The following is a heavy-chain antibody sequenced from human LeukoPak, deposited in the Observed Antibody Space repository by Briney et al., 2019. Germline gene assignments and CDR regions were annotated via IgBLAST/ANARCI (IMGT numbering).Heavy chain of an antibody. D-gene: IGHD4-11*01. CDR1: GFTFSNAW. J-gene: IGHJ6*03. Sequence: PGGSLRLSCAAPGFTFSNAWMNWVRQAPGKGLEWISYISGSGFTIHYADSVKGRFTISRDNAKNSLYLQMNSLRAEDTAVYYCARGVPKTSYYYYYMDVWGKGTTVTVSS. V-gene: IGHV3-48*01. CDR2: ISGSGFTI. CDR3: ARGVPKTSYYYYYMDV.